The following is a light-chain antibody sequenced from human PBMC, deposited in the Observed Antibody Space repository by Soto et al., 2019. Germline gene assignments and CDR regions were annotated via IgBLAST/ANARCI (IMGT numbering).Light chain of an antibody. Sequence: QSVLTQPASVSGSPGQSITISCTGTSTDVGGYNYVSWYQQHPGKAPKLMISDVSNRPSGVSIRFSGSKSGNTASLTISGLQAEDEAVYYCNSYSSSTTLYLFGTGTKVTVL. V-gene: IGLV2-14*01. CDR1: STDVGGYNY. CDR2: DVS. CDR3: NSYSSSTTLYL. J-gene: IGLJ1*01.